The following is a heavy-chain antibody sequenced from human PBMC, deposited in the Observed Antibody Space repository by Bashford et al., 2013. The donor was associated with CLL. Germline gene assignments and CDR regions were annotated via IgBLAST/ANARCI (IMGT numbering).Heavy chain of an antibody. CDR3: ARGPMIVVVINPGEPYYYYYYGMDV. CDR2: INHSGST. CDR1: WVLQWLL. J-gene: IGHJ6*02. V-gene: IGHV4-34*01. D-gene: IGHD3-22*01. Sequence: ETLSLTCRCLWWVLQWLLLEAWIRQPPREGAWRWIGEINHSGSTNYNPSLKSRVTISVDTSKNQFSLKLSSVTAADTAVYYCARGPMIVVVINPGEPYYYYYYGMDVWGQGTTVTVSS.